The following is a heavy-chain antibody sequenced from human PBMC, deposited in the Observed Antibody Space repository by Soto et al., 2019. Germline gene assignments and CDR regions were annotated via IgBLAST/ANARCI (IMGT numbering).Heavy chain of an antibody. CDR1: GFTITSYA. Sequence: GGSLRLSCAASGFTITSYAMSWLRQAPGKGLEWLATFSSGGDVIHYADSVKGRFTISRDTSKNTVYLQMNSLRVEDTAVYYFAKDTSSSPYYMDVRGKRTTVTVSS. CDR2: FSSGGDVI. V-gene: IGHV3-23*01. J-gene: IGHJ6*03. D-gene: IGHD2-2*01. CDR3: AKDTSSSPYYMDV.